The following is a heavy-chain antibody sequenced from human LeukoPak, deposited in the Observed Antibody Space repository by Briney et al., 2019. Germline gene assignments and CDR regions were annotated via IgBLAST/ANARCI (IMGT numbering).Heavy chain of an antibody. D-gene: IGHD1-26*01. CDR1: GFTFSSYA. CDR2: ISGSGGST. CDR3: AKDRAGREGFDY. V-gene: IGHV3-23*01. J-gene: IGHJ4*02. Sequence: GGSLRLSCAASGFTFSSYAMSWVRQAPGKGLELVSAISGSGGSTYYADSVKGRFTISRDNSKNTLYLQMNSLRAEDTAVYYCAKDRAGREGFDYWGQGTLVTVSS.